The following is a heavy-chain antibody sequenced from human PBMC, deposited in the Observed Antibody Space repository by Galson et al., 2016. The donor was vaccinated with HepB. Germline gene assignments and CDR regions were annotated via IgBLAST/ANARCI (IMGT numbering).Heavy chain of an antibody. Sequence: SVKVSCKAAGYTFIXXXIHXXXQAXXXRLXXMGXXXPGXXKTQXSSKFXDRVTITSDTSAKTAYMELSSPTSEDTAVHYWARGTNSGFDSWGQGTLVTVSS. V-gene: IGHV1-3*01. CDR3: ARGTNSGFDS. CDR1: GYTFIXXX. CDR2: XXPGXXKT. J-gene: IGHJ5*01. D-gene: IGHD6-25*01.